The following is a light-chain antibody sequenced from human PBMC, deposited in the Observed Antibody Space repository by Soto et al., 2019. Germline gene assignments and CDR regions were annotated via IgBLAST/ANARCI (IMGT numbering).Light chain of an antibody. CDR2: DAS. CDR1: QRISNSY. CDR3: QQYARPPFA. Sequence: EIVLTQSPGTLSLSPGERATLSCRASQRISNSYLAWYQQKPGQAPRLLLYDASSRAPGIPDRVSGSGSGTDFTLTISRLEPEDFAVYYCQQYARPPFAFGQGNKVEIK. V-gene: IGKV3-20*01. J-gene: IGKJ2*01.